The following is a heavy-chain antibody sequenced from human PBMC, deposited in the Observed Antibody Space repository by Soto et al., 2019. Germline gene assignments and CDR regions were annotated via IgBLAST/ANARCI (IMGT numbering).Heavy chain of an antibody. Sequence: GGSLRLSCAASGFTFSDYYMSWIRQAPGKGLEWVSYISSSGSTIYYADSVKGRFTISRDNAKNSLYLQMNSLRAEDTAVYYCARDQGSSSWSDQDYYYMDVWGKGTTVTVSS. CDR3: ARDQGSSSWSDQDYYYMDV. CDR1: GFTFSDYY. J-gene: IGHJ6*03. CDR2: ISSSGSTI. D-gene: IGHD6-13*01. V-gene: IGHV3-11*01.